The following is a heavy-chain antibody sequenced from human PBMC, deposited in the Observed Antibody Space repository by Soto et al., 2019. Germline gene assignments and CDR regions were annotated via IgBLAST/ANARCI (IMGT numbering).Heavy chain of an antibody. Sequence: GGSLRLSCAASGFTFSSYAMSWVRQAPGKGLEWVSAISGSGGSTYYADSVKGRFTISRDNSKNTLYLQMNSLRAEDTAVYYCAKTIRPYSSGNEFDYWGQGTLVTVSS. J-gene: IGHJ4*02. V-gene: IGHV3-23*01. D-gene: IGHD6-19*01. CDR3: AKTIRPYSSGNEFDY. CDR2: ISGSGGST. CDR1: GFTFSSYA.